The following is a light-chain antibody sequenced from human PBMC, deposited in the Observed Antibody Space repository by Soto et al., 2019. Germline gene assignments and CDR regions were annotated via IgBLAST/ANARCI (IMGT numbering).Light chain of an antibody. J-gene: IGKJ1*01. CDR2: KAS. Sequence: DIQMTQSPSTLSASVGDRVTITCRASQSISSWLAWYQQKPGKAPKLLIYKASSLGSGVPSRFSGSGSGTEFTLTISSLQPDDFATYYCQQYNSWWTFGQGTKVDIK. CDR3: QQYNSWWT. CDR1: QSISSW. V-gene: IGKV1-5*03.